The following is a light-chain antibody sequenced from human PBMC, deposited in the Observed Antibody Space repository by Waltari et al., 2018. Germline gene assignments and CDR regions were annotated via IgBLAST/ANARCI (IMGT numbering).Light chain of an antibody. CDR1: SSDVGGSNY. Sequence: QSALTQPASVSGSPGQSITISCPGTSSDVGGSNYVSWYQQHPGKAPNPMIYDVSKRPSGVFNRFSGSKSGNTASLTISGLQAEDEADYYCSSYTSSSTLAVFGGGTKLTVL. J-gene: IGLJ3*02. CDR3: SSYTSSSTLAV. CDR2: DVS. V-gene: IGLV2-14*01.